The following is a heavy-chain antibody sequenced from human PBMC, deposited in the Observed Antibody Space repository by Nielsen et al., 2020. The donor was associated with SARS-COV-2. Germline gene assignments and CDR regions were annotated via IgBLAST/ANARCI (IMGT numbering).Heavy chain of an antibody. J-gene: IGHJ4*02. CDR2: ISTNNGDT. Sequence: ASVKVSCKASGYTFSSFGISWVRQAPGQGLEWMGWISTNNGDTNYAQKFRGRVTMTTDTSTSTAYMELRSLRSDDTAVYYCARDCSGGPCYATYWGQGTLVTVSS. V-gene: IGHV1-18*01. CDR3: ARDCSGGPCYATY. CDR1: GYTFSSFG. D-gene: IGHD2-15*01.